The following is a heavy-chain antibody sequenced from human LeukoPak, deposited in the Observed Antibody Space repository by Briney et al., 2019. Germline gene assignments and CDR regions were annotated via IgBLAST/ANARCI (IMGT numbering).Heavy chain of an antibody. CDR1: GFIFDDYG. CDR3: ARETYCTSTRCPIGDHFDY. D-gene: IGHD2-2*01. V-gene: IGHV3-21*01. CDR2: ISSSSSCI. J-gene: IGHJ4*02. Sequence: TGGSLRLSWAASGFIFDDYGMSWVRQAPGKGLEWVSSISSSSSCIYCADSMKGRFTISRDNTKNSLYLQMNSLRAEDTAVYYCARETYCTSTRCPIGDHFDYWGQGTLVTVSS.